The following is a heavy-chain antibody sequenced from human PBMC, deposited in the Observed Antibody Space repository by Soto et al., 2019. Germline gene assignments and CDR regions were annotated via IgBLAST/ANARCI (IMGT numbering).Heavy chain of an antibody. CDR3: ARYLGSSVRKNWFDP. CDR1: GGSISSGGYY. V-gene: IGHV4-31*03. D-gene: IGHD6-19*01. CDR2: IYYSGST. J-gene: IGHJ5*02. Sequence: QVQLQESGPGLVKPSQTLSLTCTVSGGSISSGGYYWSWIRQHPGKGLEWIGYIYYSGSTYYNPSLKSRVTISVDTSKIQFSLKLSSVTASDTAVYYCARYLGSSVRKNWFDPWGQGTLVTVSS.